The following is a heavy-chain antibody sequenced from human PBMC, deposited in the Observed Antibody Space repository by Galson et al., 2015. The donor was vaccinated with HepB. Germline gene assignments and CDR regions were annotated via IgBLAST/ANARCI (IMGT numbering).Heavy chain of an antibody. Sequence: SLRLSCAASGFTFSSYSMHWVRQAPGKGLEWVSSISRDNTYIHYTESVKGRFTISRDSTQNSVYLQMNSLRADDTAVYYCTRGYSTATGADSYYYYGLDVWGQGTTVSVSS. J-gene: IGHJ6*02. CDR1: GFTFSSYS. V-gene: IGHV3-21*01. CDR2: ISRDNTYI. D-gene: IGHD2-2*01. CDR3: TRGYSTATGADSYYYYGLDV.